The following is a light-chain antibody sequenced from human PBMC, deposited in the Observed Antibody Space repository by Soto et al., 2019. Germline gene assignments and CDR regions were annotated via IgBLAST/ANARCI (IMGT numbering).Light chain of an antibody. Sequence: QSALTQPASVSGSPGQSITISCTGTSGDVGGYNYVSWYQQHPGKAPKLMIYEVSNRPSGVSNRFSGSKSGNTASLTISGLQAEDEADYYCSSYTISTTVVFGGGTKLTVL. V-gene: IGLV2-14*01. J-gene: IGLJ2*01. CDR2: EVS. CDR3: SSYTISTTVV. CDR1: SGDVGGYNY.